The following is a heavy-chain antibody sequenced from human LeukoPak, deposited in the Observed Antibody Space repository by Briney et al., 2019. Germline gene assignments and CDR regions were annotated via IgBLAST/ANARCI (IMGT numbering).Heavy chain of an antibody. CDR1: GYTFTGYY. Sequence: ASLKVSSKASGYTFTGYYMHWVRQAPGQGLEWMGWINPNSGGTNFAQKFQGRVTMTRDTSISTAYMEVSRLRSDDTAVYYCATGSYLYDAFDIWGQGTMVTVSS. CDR3: ATGSYLYDAFDI. CDR2: INPNSGGT. J-gene: IGHJ3*02. D-gene: IGHD1-26*01. V-gene: IGHV1-2*02.